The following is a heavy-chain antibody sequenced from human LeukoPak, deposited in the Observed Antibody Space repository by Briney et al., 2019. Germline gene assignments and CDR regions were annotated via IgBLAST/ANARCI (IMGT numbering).Heavy chain of an antibody. Sequence: ASVTVSCKASGYTFTSYGISWVRQAPGQGLEWMGWINTNTGNPTYAQGFTGRFVFSLDTSVSTAYLQISSLKAEDTAVYYCARLYSGSYYAKGLDYWGQGTLVTVSS. CDR2: INTNTGNP. V-gene: IGHV7-4-1*02. CDR3: ARLYSGSYYAKGLDY. D-gene: IGHD1-26*01. CDR1: GYTFTSYG. J-gene: IGHJ4*02.